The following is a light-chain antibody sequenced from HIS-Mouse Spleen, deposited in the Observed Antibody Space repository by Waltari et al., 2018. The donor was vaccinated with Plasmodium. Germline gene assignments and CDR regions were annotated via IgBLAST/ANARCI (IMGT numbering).Light chain of an antibody. CDR3: YSTDSSGNHRV. CDR2: EDS. J-gene: IGLJ3*02. CDR1: ALPKKY. V-gene: IGLV3-10*01. Sequence: SYELTQPPSVSVSPGQTARITCSGDALPKKYAYCYHQKSGQAPVLVIYEDSKRPSGNPERFSGSSSGTMATLTISGAQVEDEADYYCYSTDSSGNHRVFGGGTKLTVL.